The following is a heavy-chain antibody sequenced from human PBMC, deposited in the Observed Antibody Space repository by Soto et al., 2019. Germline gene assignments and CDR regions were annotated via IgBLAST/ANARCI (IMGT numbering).Heavy chain of an antibody. CDR2: IFNSGTT. CDR3: ALALGPTTGLDY. J-gene: IGHJ4*02. CDR1: GASTVSHYH. D-gene: IGHD1-26*01. Sequence: QVQLQESGPGLVKPSQTLSLTCSVSGASTVSHYHWTWIRQPPREGLEWMGYIFNSGTTFYNPSLTSRLSISMDTSGNHFSLELTSVTAADTAVYYCALALGPTTGLDYWGQGTLVTVSS. V-gene: IGHV4-31*02.